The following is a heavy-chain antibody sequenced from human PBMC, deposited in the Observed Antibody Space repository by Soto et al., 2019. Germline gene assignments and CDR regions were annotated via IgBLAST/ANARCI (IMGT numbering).Heavy chain of an antibody. CDR3: ARDYYDFWSGYSLYHYYYGMDV. CDR2: ISAYNGNT. Sequence: ASVKVSCEAAGYPFTSYGISWVRQAPGQGLEWMGWISAYNGNTNYAQKLQSRVTMTTDTSTSTVYMELRSLRSDDTAVYYCARDYYDFWSGYSLYHYYYGMDVWGQGTTVTLSS. V-gene: IGHV1-18*01. D-gene: IGHD3-3*01. CDR1: GYPFTSYG. J-gene: IGHJ6*02.